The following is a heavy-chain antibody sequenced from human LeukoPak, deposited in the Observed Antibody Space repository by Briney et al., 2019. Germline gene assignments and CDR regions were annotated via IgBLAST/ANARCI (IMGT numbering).Heavy chain of an antibody. Sequence: SETLSLTCAVYGGSFSGYYWSWIRQPPGKGLEWMGEINHSGSTNYNPSLKSRVTISVDTSKNQFSLKLSSVTAADTAVYYCARMIRPRTLGSCSSTRCYTGKYFDYWGQGTLVTVSS. CDR2: INHSGST. CDR1: GGSFSGYY. V-gene: IGHV4-34*01. CDR3: ARMIRPRTLGSCSSTRCYTGKYFDY. J-gene: IGHJ4*02. D-gene: IGHD2-2*01.